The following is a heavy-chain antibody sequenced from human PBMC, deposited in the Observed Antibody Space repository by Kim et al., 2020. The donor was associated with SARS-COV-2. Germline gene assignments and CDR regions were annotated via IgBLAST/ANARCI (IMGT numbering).Heavy chain of an antibody. Sequence: SVKGRFTVARDKAKNSLYLQINSLGAKDTALYYCARHHSRGWSPSYRFDYWGQGTLVTVSS. D-gene: IGHD6-19*01. V-gene: IGHV3-9*01. J-gene: IGHJ4*02. CDR3: ARHHSRGWSPSYRFDY.